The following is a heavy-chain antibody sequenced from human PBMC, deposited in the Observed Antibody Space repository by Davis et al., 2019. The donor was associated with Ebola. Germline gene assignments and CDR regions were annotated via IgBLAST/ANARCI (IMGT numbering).Heavy chain of an antibody. V-gene: IGHV3-30-3*01. CDR1: GFTFSSYA. CDR3: ATHWVGATSLDY. D-gene: IGHD1-26*01. J-gene: IGHJ4*02. CDR2: ISYDGSNK. Sequence: SPKTPCAAPGFTFSSYAMHRVRQAPGKGLEWVAVISYDGSNKYYADSVKGRFTISRDNSKNTLYLQMNSLRAEDTAVYYCATHWVGATSLDYWGQGTLVTVSS.